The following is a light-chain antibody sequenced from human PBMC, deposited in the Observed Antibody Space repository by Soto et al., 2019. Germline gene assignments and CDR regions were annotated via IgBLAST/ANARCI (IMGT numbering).Light chain of an antibody. J-gene: IGKJ1*01. CDR1: QSVSSSY. V-gene: IGKV3-15*01. CDR2: GAS. Sequence: PGERVTLSCRASQSVSSSYLTWYQQKPGQAPRLLIYGASKRATGFPARFSGSGSGTDFTLTISSLQSEDFAVYYCQQYNNWPWTFGQGTKVDIK. CDR3: QQYNNWPWT.